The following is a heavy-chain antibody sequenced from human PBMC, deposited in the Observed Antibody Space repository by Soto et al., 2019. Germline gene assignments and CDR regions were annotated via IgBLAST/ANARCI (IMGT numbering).Heavy chain of an antibody. CDR2: INPSGGST. CDR3: ARSSAWGVNHYYYGMDV. CDR1: GYTFIGYY. D-gene: IGHD3-16*01. Sequence: QVQLVQSGAEVKKPGASVKFSCKTSGYTFIGYYMHWVRQAPGQGLEWMGLINPSGGSTTYAQKFQGRVTRTRDMSTSTVYMELSSLRPDDTAVYYCARSSAWGVNHYYYGMDVWGQGTTVTVSS. J-gene: IGHJ6*02. V-gene: IGHV1-46*01.